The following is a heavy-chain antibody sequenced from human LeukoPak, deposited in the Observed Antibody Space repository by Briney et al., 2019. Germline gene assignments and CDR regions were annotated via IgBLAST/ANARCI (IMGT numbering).Heavy chain of an antibody. CDR3: AKEGVAGLYYFDY. CDR2: ISPSGGST. D-gene: IGHD6-19*01. Sequence: GASVKVSCKASGYTFTSYYIHWVRQAPGQGLEWMGIISPSGGSTSYAQKFQGRVTMTRDTSTSTVYMELSSLRSEDTAVYYCAKEGVAGLYYFDYWGQGTLVTVSS. V-gene: IGHV1-46*01. J-gene: IGHJ4*02. CDR1: GYTFTSYY.